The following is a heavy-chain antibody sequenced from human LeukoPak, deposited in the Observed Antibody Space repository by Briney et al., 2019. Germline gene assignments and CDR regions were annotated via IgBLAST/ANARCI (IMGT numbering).Heavy chain of an antibody. J-gene: IGHJ4*02. V-gene: IGHV3-33*01. Sequence: PGRFLRLSCAASGFTFSSYGMHWVRQAPGKGLEWVAVIGYDGSNKYYVDSVKGRFTISRDNSKNTLYLQMNSMRAEDTAVYFCARELGDYFDYGGQETLLTVPS. CDR2: IGYDGSNK. CDR3: ARELGDYFDY. D-gene: IGHD1-26*01. CDR1: GFTFSSYG.